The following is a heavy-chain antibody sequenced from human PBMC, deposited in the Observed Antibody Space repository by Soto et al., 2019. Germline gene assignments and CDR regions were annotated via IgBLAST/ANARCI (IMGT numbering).Heavy chain of an antibody. D-gene: IGHD6-13*01. CDR2: MSGGGITT. Sequence: GGSLRLSFTASGFIFSHYAMSWVRQVPGKGLEWVSAMSGGGITTYYADSVKVRFTVSRDNSKNTLYLQMNSLRAEDTALYYCARDYLASVAGSSSWYEFLDHWGPGTQVTVSS. CDR1: GFIFSHYA. J-gene: IGHJ4*02. CDR3: ARDYLASVAGSSSWYEFLDH. V-gene: IGHV3-23*01.